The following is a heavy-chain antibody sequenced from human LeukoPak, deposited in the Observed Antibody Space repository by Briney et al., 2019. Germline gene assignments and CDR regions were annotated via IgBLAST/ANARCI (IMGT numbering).Heavy chain of an antibody. J-gene: IGHJ3*02. CDR1: GYTFTSYA. CDR3: ARPSGGSFPTGDAFDI. Sequence: ASVKVSCKASGYTFTSYAMNWVRQAPGQGLEWMGLINPTGGSTGYAQKLQGRVTMTTDTSTSTAYMELRSLRSDNTAVYYCARPSGGSFPTGDAFDIWGQGTMVTVSS. V-gene: IGHV1-46*01. CDR2: INPTGGST. D-gene: IGHD2-15*01.